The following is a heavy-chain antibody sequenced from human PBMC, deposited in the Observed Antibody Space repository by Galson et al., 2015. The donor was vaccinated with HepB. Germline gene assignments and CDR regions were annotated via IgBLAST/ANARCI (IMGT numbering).Heavy chain of an antibody. D-gene: IGHD6-13*01. Sequence: SLRLSCAASGFTFSNSNMNWVRQAPGKGLEWVSSISSTGSYIYFADSVKGRFTISRDNAKNSLYLQMSSLRAEDTAVYYCARDRGTSRWYLFDYWGQGTLVTVSS. CDR1: GFTFSNSN. CDR2: ISSTGSYI. CDR3: ARDRGTSRWYLFDY. J-gene: IGHJ4*02. V-gene: IGHV3-21*01.